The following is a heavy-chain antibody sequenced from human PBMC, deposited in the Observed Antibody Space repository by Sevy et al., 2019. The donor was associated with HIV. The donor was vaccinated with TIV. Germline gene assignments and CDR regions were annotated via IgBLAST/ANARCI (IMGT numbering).Heavy chain of an antibody. CDR3: AGMATTHDAFDI. V-gene: IGHV3-33*01. J-gene: IGHJ3*02. Sequence: GGSLRLSCAASGFTFSSYGMHWVRQAPGKGLEWVEVIWYDGSNKYYADSVKGRFTISRDNSKNTLYLQMNSLRAEDTAVYYCAGMATTHDAFDIWGQGTMVTVSS. CDR2: IWYDGSNK. CDR1: GFTFSSYG. D-gene: IGHD5-12*01.